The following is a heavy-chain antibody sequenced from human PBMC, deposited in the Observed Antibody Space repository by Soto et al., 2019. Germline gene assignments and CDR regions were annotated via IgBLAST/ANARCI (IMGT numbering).Heavy chain of an antibody. CDR3: ARENNWNYYLYYGMDV. Sequence: QTLSLTWAISGDSLSSNSAAWNWIRQSPSRGLEWLGRTYYRSKWYNYYAVSVKSRITINPDTSKNQLSLQLNSVTPEDTAVYYCARENNWNYYLYYGMDVWGQGTTVTVSS. CDR1: GDSLSSNSAA. V-gene: IGHV6-1*01. CDR2: TYYRSKWYN. J-gene: IGHJ6*02. D-gene: IGHD1-20*01.